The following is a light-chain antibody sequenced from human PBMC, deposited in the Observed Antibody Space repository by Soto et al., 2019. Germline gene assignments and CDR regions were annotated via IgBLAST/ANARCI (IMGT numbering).Light chain of an antibody. Sequence: DIQMTQSPSSLSASVGDRVSITCRASQGIANYLAWYQQKAGKVPKLLIYAASTLQSGVPSRFSGSGSGTEFTLTISSLQPDDFATYYCQQYNSNSGTFGQGTKVDIK. V-gene: IGKV1-27*01. J-gene: IGKJ1*01. CDR2: AAS. CDR3: QQYNSNSGT. CDR1: QGIANY.